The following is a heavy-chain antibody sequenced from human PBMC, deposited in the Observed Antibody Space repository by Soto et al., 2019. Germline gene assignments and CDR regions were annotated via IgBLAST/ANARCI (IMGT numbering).Heavy chain of an antibody. J-gene: IGHJ2*01. D-gene: IGHD5-12*01. V-gene: IGHV1-69*12. CDR3: ERGNHRWLQVWYFDL. Sequence: QVQLVQSGAEVKKPGSSVKVSCKASGGTFSNYPISWVRQAPGQGLEWMGGIIPIFGTVNYAQKFQGGVRITADESTSSANMELSSLRSQGTAVYDCERGNHRWLQVWYFDLWGRGTLVTVSS. CDR2: IIPIFGTV. CDR1: GGTFSNYP.